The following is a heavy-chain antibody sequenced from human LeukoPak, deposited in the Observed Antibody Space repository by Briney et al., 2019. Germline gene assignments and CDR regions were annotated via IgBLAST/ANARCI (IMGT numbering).Heavy chain of an antibody. CDR2: INHSGST. Sequence: SETLSLTCAVYGGSFSGYYWSWIRQPPGKGLEWIGEINHSGSTNYNPSLKSRVTISVDTSKNQFSLNLTSVTAADTAVYYCARDEYGSGSYYNLELAFDYWGQGTLVTVSS. V-gene: IGHV4-34*01. J-gene: IGHJ4*02. D-gene: IGHD3-10*01. CDR3: ARDEYGSGSYYNLELAFDY. CDR1: GGSFSGYY.